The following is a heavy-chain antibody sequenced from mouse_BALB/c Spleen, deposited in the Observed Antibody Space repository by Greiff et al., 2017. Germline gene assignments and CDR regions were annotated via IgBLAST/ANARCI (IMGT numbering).Heavy chain of an antibody. D-gene: IGHD4-1*01. V-gene: IGHV1-26*01. CDR2: INPYNGAT. CDR3: ARSNWDPFAY. CDR1: GYSFTGYY. J-gene: IGHJ3*01. Sequence: EVQLQQSGPELVKPGASVKISCKASGYSFTGYYMHWVKQSHVKSLEWIGRINPYNGATSYNQNFKDKASLTVDKSSSTAYMELHSLTSEDSAVYYCARSNWDPFAYWGQGTLVTVSA.